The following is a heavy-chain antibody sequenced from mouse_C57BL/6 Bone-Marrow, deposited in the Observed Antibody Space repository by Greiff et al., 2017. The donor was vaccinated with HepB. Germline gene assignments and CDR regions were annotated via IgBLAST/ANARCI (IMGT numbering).Heavy chain of an antibody. CDR3: AREGIYYDYDGGFAY. Sequence: VQLQQSGPELVKPGASVKISCKASGYTFTDYYMNWVKQSHGKSLEWIGDINPNNGGTSYNQKFKGKATLTVDKSSSTAYMELRSLTSEDSAVYYCAREGIYYDYDGGFAYWGQGTLVTVSA. CDR1: GYTFTDYY. V-gene: IGHV1-26*01. D-gene: IGHD2-4*01. CDR2: INPNNGGT. J-gene: IGHJ3*01.